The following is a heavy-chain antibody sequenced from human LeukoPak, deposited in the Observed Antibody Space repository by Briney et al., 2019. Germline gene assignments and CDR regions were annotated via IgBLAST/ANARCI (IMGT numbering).Heavy chain of an antibody. CDR1: GFTFSHAW. Sequence: GGSLRLSCAASGFTFSHAWMSWVRQAPGKGLEWIGRIVSNTEGGTRDYAAPVKGRFTISRDDSKDTLYLQMNSLKTEDTAVYHCITGIRSGYYVYWGQGTLVTVSS. V-gene: IGHV3-15*04. J-gene: IGHJ4*02. CDR2: IVSNTEGGTR. CDR3: ITGIRSGYYVY. D-gene: IGHD3-22*01.